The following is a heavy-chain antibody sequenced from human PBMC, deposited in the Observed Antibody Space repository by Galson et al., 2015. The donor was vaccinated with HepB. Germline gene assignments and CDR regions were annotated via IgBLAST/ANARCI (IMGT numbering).Heavy chain of an antibody. V-gene: IGHV3-30-3*01. J-gene: IGHJ4*02. D-gene: IGHD3-10*01. Sequence: SLRLSCAASGFTFSSYAMHWVRQAPGKGLEWVAVISYDGSNKYYADSVKGRFTISRDNSKNTLYLQMNSLRAEDTAVYYCASVPGLAAFDYWGQGTLVTVSS. CDR3: ASVPGLAAFDY. CDR2: ISYDGSNK. CDR1: GFTFSSYA.